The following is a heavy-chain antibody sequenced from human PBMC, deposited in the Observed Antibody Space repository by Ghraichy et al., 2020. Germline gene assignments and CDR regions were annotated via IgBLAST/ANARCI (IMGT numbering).Heavy chain of an antibody. V-gene: IGHV1-18*01. Sequence: ASVKVSCKASGYTFTSYGISWVRQAPGQGLEWMGWISAYNGNTNYAQKLQGRVTMTTDTSTSTAYMELRSLRSDDTAVYYCARVFAFCSGGSCYGGAINYWGKGTLVTVSS. CDR1: GYTFTSYG. CDR3: ARVFAFCSGGSCYGGAINY. D-gene: IGHD2-15*01. J-gene: IGHJ4*02. CDR2: ISAYNGNT.